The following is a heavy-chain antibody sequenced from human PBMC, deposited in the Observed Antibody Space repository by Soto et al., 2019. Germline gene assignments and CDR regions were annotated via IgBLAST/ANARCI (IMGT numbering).Heavy chain of an antibody. CDR1: GGSFSGYY. CDR2: INHSGST. Sequence: SETLSLTCAVYGGSFSGYYWSWIRQPPGKGLEGIGEINHSGSTNYNPSLKSRVTISVDTSKNQFSLKLSSVTAADTAVYYCATSRAIYRGYYYYGMDAWGQGTTVTVSS. J-gene: IGHJ6*02. V-gene: IGHV4-34*01. CDR3: ATSRAIYRGYYYYGMDA. D-gene: IGHD4-4*01.